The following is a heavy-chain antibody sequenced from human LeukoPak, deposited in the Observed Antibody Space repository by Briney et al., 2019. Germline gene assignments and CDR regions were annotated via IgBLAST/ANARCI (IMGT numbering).Heavy chain of an antibody. V-gene: IGHV3-53*01. D-gene: IGHD3-22*01. CDR3: ARGQGPDGYYYDSSGFEEGY. CDR2: IYSGGST. J-gene: IGHJ4*02. Sequence: PGGSLRLSCAASGFTVSSNYMSWVRQAPGKGLEWVSVIYSGGSTYYADSVKGRFTISRDNSKNTLYLQMNSLRAEDTAVYYCARGQGPDGYYYDSSGFEEGYWGQGTLVTVSS. CDR1: GFTVSSNY.